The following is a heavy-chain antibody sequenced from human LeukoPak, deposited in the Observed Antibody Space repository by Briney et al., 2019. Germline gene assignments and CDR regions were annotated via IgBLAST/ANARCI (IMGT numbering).Heavy chain of an antibody. CDR3: ARDRPNYYGSDGHYYRRDGDY. CDR1: GFTFSIYA. D-gene: IGHD3-22*01. CDR2: ITSRGEST. V-gene: IGHV3-23*01. Sequence: GGSLRLSCAASGFTFSIYAMSWVRQAPGEGLQWVSSITSRGESTWYVDSVKGRFTITRDNSENTLYLQMHSLRAEDTAVYYCARDRPNYYGSDGHYYRRDGDYWGRGTLVSVSS. J-gene: IGHJ4*02.